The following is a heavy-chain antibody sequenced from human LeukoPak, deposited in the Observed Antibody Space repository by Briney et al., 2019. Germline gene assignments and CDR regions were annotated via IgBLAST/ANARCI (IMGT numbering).Heavy chain of an antibody. CDR1: GFTLRSYA. V-gene: IGHV3-23*01. Sequence: KSGGSLRLSCAASGFTLRSYAMNWVRQAPGEGLEWVSAISGSDGNTYYADSVKGRFTISRDDSKNTLYLQMNRLRAEDTALYYCAKAATFYYGSDPWGQGILVAVSS. D-gene: IGHD3-10*01. J-gene: IGHJ5*02. CDR2: ISGSDGNT. CDR3: AKAATFYYGSDP.